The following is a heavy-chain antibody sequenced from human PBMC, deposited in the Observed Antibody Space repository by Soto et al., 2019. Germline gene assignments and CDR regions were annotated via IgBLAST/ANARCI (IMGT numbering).Heavy chain of an antibody. CDR2: INHSGST. D-gene: IGHD5-18*01. CDR1: GGSFSGYY. CDR3: ARPVDTAMVTGFPHDAFDI. J-gene: IGHJ3*02. V-gene: IGHV4-34*01. Sequence: SETLSLTCAVYGGSFSGYYWSWVRQPPGKGLEWIGEINHSGSTNYNPSLKSRVTISVDTSKNQFSLKLSSVTAADTAVYYCARPVDTAMVTGFPHDAFDIWGQGTMVTVSS.